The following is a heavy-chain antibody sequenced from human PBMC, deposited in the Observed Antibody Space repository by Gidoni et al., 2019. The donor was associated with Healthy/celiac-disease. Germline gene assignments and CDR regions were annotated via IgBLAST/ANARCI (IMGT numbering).Heavy chain of an antibody. D-gene: IGHD4-17*01. CDR1: GFTFSSYA. Sequence: EVQLVESGGGLVQPGGSLRLSCAASGFTFSSYAMHWVRQAPGKGLEYVSAISSNGGSTYYANSVKGRFTISRDNFKNTLYLQMGSLRAEDMAVYYCARGRPAATVTTDTTLGYWGQGTLVTVSS. V-gene: IGHV3-64*01. CDR2: ISSNGGST. J-gene: IGHJ4*02. CDR3: ARGRPAATVTTDTTLGY.